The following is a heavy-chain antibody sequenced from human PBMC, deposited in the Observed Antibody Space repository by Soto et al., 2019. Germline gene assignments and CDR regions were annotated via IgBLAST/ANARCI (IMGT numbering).Heavy chain of an antibody. V-gene: IGHV3-7*01. D-gene: IGHD3-16*01. CDR2: IKQDGSEK. CDR1: GCTFSDSW. Sequence: GVALILSCAASGCTFSDSWMDWVRRAPGKGPEWVANIKQDGSEKNYVDSVKGRFTISRDNAKNSLYLQMNSLRAEDTAVYYSARLGRHGWCPGKTVSVS. CDR3: ARLGRHG. J-gene: IGHJ6*02.